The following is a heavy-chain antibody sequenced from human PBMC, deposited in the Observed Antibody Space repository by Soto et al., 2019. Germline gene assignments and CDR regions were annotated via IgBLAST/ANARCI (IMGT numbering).Heavy chain of an antibody. D-gene: IGHD3-22*01. CDR2: IGTAGDT. J-gene: IGHJ6*02. V-gene: IGHV3-13*01. CDR1: GFTFSSYD. CDR3: ARDLVNYDSSGYYYGSHYYGMDV. Sequence: GGSLRLSCAASGFTFSSYDMHWVRQATGKGLEWVSAIGTAGDTYYPGSVKGRFTISRENAKNSLYLQMNSLRAEDTAVYYCARDLVNYDSSGYYYGSHYYGMDVWGQGTTVTVSS.